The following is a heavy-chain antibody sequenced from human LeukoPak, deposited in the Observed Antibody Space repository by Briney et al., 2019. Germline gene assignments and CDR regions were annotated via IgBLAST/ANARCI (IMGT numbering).Heavy chain of an antibody. V-gene: IGHV3-48*01. CDR3: ARGGFVVVPAATPFDY. CDR2: ISSSSSTI. CDR1: GFTFSSYS. Sequence: GGSLRLSCAASGFTFSSYSMNWVRQAPGKGLEWVSYISSSSSTIFYADSVKDRSTISRDNAKNSLYLQMNSLRAEDTAVYYCARGGFVVVPAATPFDYWGQGTLVTVSS. J-gene: IGHJ4*02. D-gene: IGHD2-2*01.